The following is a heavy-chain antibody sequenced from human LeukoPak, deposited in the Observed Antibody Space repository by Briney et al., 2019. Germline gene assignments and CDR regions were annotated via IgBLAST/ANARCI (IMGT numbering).Heavy chain of an antibody. J-gene: IGHJ5*02. V-gene: IGHV1-46*01. Sequence: ASVKVSCKASGYTLTSYDINWVRQAPGQGLEWMGVINPSGDGTNYPQRFQGRVTLTRDTSTSTVYMELSSLRSEDTAIYYCAKETPNTGWFDPWGQGTLVTVSS. CDR2: INPSGDGT. CDR3: AKETPNTGWFDP. CDR1: GYTLTSYD. D-gene: IGHD1-14*01.